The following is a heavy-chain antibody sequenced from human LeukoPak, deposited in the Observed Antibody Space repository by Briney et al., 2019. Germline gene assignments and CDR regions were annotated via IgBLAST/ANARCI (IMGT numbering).Heavy chain of an antibody. CDR1: GFTLSSYA. V-gene: IGHV3-23*01. CDR2: ISGSGGST. D-gene: IGHD5-12*01. Sequence: GGSLRLSCAASGFTLSSYAMSWVRQAPGKGLEWVSAISGSGGSTYYADSVKGRFTISRDNAKNSLYLQMNSLRAEDTAVYYCARVRRSGYDWDYWGQGTLVTVSS. J-gene: IGHJ4*02. CDR3: ARVRRSGYDWDY.